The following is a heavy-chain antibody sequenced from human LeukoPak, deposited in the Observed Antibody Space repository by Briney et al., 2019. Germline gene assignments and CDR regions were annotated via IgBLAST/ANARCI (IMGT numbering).Heavy chain of an antibody. CDR2: ISGSGGST. J-gene: IGHJ4*02. V-gene: IGHV3-23*01. D-gene: IGHD2-15*01. Sequence: GGSLRPSCAASGFTFSSYAMSWVRQAPGKGLEWVSAISGSGGSTYYADSVKGRFTISRDNSKNTLYLQMNSLRAEDTAIYYCAKDCNGGNCYIDYWGQGTLVTVAS. CDR3: AKDCNGGNCYIDY. CDR1: GFTFSSYA.